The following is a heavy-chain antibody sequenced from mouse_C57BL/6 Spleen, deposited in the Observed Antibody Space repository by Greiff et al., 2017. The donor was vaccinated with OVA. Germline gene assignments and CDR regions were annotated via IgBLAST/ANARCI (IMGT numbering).Heavy chain of an antibody. CDR3: ARVHNGSRFDY. CDR2: IDPSDSYT. Sequence: QVQLQQPGAELVMPGASVKLSCKASGYTFTSYWMHWVKQRPGQGLEWIGEIDPSDSYTNYNQKFKGKSTLTVDKSYSTAYMQLSSLTYEDSVVYCCARVHNGSRFDYWGQGTTLTVSS. CDR1: GYTFTSYW. D-gene: IGHD1-1*01. J-gene: IGHJ2*01. V-gene: IGHV1-69*01.